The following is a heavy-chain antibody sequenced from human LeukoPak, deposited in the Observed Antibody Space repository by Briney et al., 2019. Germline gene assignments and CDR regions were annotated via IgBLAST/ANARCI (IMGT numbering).Heavy chain of an antibody. V-gene: IGHV4-31*03. CDR1: GGSISSGGYY. CDR2: IYYSGST. J-gene: IGHJ6*02. D-gene: IGHD5-18*01. Sequence: SETLSLTCTVSGGSISSGGYYWSWIRQHPGKGLEWIGYIYYSGSTYYNPSLKSRVTISVDTSKNQFSLKLSSVTAADTAVYYCARDLEGDTAMVTGPNYYYYGMDVWGQGTTVTVSS. CDR3: ARDLEGDTAMVTGPNYYYYGMDV.